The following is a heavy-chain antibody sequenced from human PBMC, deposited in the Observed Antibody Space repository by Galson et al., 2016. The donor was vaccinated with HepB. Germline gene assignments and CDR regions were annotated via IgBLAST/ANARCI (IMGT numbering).Heavy chain of an antibody. D-gene: IGHD4-17*01. CDR3: ARALEYGSRNYYDYYAMDV. CDR1: GYRLTDYW. J-gene: IGHJ6*02. V-gene: IGHV5-10-1*01. Sequence: QSGAEVKEPGESLRISCQGSGYRLTDYWITWVRQVPGKGLQWTGRIDPDDSYTNYSQSSQGHVPISVDKSINTAYLQWSTLKASDTAIYYCARALEYGSRNYYDYYAMDVWGQGTTVTVSS. CDR2: IDPDDSYT.